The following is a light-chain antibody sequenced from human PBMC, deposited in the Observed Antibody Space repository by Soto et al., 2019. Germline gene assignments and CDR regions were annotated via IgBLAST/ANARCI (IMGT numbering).Light chain of an antibody. Sequence: EIVLTQSPGTLSLSPGERATLSCRASQSVSSSYLGWHQQKPGQAPRLLIYGASSRATDIPDRFSGSGSGTDFTLTISRLEPEVFAVYYCQQYGSSPYTFGQGTKLEIK. CDR2: GAS. CDR3: QQYGSSPYT. CDR1: QSVSSSY. V-gene: IGKV3-20*01. J-gene: IGKJ2*01.